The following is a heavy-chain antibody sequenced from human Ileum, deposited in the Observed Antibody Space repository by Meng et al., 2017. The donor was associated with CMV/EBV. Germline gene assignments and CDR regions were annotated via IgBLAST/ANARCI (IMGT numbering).Heavy chain of an antibody. CDR3: ARVGRGGDYYGMDV. D-gene: IGHD1-26*01. J-gene: IGHJ6*02. CDR2: INPNSGGT. Sequence: ASVKVSCKASGYTFAAYYIHWVRQAPGQGLEWMGWINPNSGGTNHAQKFHGRVTMTRDTSISTAFMDLSSLISDDTALYYCARVGRGGDYYGMDVWGQGTTVTVSS. V-gene: IGHV1-2*02. CDR1: GYTFAAYY.